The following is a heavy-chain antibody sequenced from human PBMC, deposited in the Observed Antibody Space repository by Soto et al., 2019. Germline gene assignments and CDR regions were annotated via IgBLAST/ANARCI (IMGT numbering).Heavy chain of an antibody. Sequence: GGSLRLSCAASGFTFSNAWMSWVRQAPGKGLEWVGRIKSKTDGGTTDYAAPVKGRFTISRDDSKNTLYLQMNSLKTEDTAVYYCTTFSGDYYYSMDVWGQGTTVTVYS. J-gene: IGHJ6*02. D-gene: IGHD6-25*01. CDR1: GFTFSNAW. V-gene: IGHV3-15*01. CDR2: IKSKTDGGTT. CDR3: TTFSGDYYYSMDV.